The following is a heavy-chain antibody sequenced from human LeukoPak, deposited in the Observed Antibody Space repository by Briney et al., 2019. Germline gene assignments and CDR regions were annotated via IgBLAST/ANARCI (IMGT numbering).Heavy chain of an antibody. J-gene: IGHJ4*02. Sequence: SETLSLTCAVYGGSFSGYYWGWIRQPPGKGLEWNGSIYYSGSTYYNPSLKSRVTISVDTSKNQFSLQLSSVTAADTAVYYCARDYYDNSGYYFFGYWGQGTLVTVSS. CDR1: GGSFSGYY. CDR3: ARDYYDNSGYYFFGY. V-gene: IGHV4-34*01. D-gene: IGHD3-22*01. CDR2: IYYSGST.